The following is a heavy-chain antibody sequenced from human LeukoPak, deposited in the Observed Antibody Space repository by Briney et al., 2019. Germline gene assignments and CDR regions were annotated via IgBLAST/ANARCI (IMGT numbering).Heavy chain of an antibody. J-gene: IGHJ4*02. CDR1: GYSISSGYY. Sequence: PSETLSLTCAVSGYSISSGYYWGWIRQPPGKGLEWIGSIYHSGSTYYNPSLKSRVTISVDTSKNQFSQKLSSVTAADTAVYYCARENYDSNYFDYWGQGTLVTVSS. V-gene: IGHV4-38-2*02. CDR3: ARENYDSNYFDY. D-gene: IGHD3-3*01. CDR2: IYHSGST.